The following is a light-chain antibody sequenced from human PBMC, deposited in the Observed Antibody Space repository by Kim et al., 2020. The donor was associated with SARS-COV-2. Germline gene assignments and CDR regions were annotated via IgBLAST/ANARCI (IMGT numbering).Light chain of an antibody. Sequence: LGQTVSITCQGDSLRSYYASWYQQKPGQAPILVIYGKNNLPSGIPDRFSGSSSGNTASLTITGAQAEDEADYYCNSRDSSGNHYVFGTGTKVTVL. CDR3: NSRDSSGNHYV. CDR1: SLRSYY. CDR2: GKN. V-gene: IGLV3-19*01. J-gene: IGLJ1*01.